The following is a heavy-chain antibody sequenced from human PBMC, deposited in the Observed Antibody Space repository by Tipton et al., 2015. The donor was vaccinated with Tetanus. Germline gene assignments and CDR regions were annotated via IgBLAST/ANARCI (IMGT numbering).Heavy chain of an antibody. J-gene: IGHJ4*02. CDR2: VYNSGGT. D-gene: IGHD1-26*01. CDR1: GGSMSSSDYY. Sequence: TLSLTCTVSGGSMSSSDYYWGWIRQPPGKGLEWIGSVYNSGGTYYNPSLKSRVTISVDTSKNQFSLRLTSVTAADTAVYYCARGLPREPFYFDYWGQGKQVTVSS. V-gene: IGHV4-39*07. CDR3: ARGLPREPFYFDY.